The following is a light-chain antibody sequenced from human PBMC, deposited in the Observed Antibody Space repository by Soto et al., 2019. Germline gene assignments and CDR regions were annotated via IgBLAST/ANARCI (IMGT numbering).Light chain of an antibody. Sequence: QSALTQPASVSGSRGQSITIACTGTSSDVGAYNFVSWYQQHPDEAPKLLIYEVSNRPSGVSNRFSGSKSGNTASLTISGLQAEDEADLYCASYAGSTTILFGSGTKVTVL. J-gene: IGLJ1*01. V-gene: IGLV2-14*01. CDR3: ASYAGSTTIL. CDR1: SSDVGAYNF. CDR2: EVS.